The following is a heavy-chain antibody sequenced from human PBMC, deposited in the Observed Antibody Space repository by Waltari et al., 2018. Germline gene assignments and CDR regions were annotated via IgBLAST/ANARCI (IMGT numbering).Heavy chain of an antibody. Sequence: QVQLQESGPGLVKPSETLSLTCAVSGYSISSGYYWGWIRQPPGKGLEWTGSIYHSGRPYYNPSLTSRVTISVDTSKNQFSLKLSSVTAADTAVYYCASIVGAAPFDYWGQGTLVTVSS. D-gene: IGHD1-26*01. CDR3: ASIVGAAPFDY. V-gene: IGHV4-38-2*01. CDR1: GYSISSGYY. CDR2: IYHSGRP. J-gene: IGHJ4*02.